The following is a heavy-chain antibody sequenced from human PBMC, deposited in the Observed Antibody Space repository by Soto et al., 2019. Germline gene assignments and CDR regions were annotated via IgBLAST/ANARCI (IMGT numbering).Heavy chain of an antibody. D-gene: IGHD6-6*01. J-gene: IGHJ6*02. Sequence: GASMKLSGKGSGYSFTSYWISWVRQMPGKGLEWMGRIDPSDSYTNYSPSFQGHVTISADKSISTAYLQWSSLKASDTAMYYCARPGLSSSSPGYPGGMDFWGQGTTVTVSS. CDR1: GYSFTSYW. CDR2: IDPSDSYT. CDR3: ARPGLSSSSPGYPGGMDF. V-gene: IGHV5-10-1*01.